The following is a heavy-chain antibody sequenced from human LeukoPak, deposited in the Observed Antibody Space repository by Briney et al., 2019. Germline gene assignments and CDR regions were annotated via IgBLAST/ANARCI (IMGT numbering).Heavy chain of an antibody. Sequence: PGRSLRLSCAASGFTFSSYAMHWVRQAPGKGLEWVAVISYDGSNKYYADSVKGRFTISRDNSKNTLYLQMNSLRAEDTAVYYCARVGANDFSFDYWGQGTLVTVSS. J-gene: IGHJ4*02. CDR2: ISYDGSNK. CDR1: GFTFSSYA. CDR3: ARVGANDFSFDY. D-gene: IGHD1-26*01. V-gene: IGHV3-30-3*01.